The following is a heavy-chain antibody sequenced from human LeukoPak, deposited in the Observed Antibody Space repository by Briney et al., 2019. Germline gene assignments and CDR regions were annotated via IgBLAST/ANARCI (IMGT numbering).Heavy chain of an antibody. Sequence: SATLSLTCTVSGGSIGNNIYYWGCIRQPPGKGLEFIGSIYSTGNTYHDPSLTRHDTISVDTSIHHISPTLTPLTAAYMAVRYCGRLGGLNCGGGTCRADPDIWGQGTMVTVSS. CDR3: GRLGGLNCGGGTCRADPDI. CDR1: GGSIGNNIYY. J-gene: IGHJ3*02. V-gene: IGHV4-39*02. D-gene: IGHD2-15*01. CDR2: IYSTGNT.